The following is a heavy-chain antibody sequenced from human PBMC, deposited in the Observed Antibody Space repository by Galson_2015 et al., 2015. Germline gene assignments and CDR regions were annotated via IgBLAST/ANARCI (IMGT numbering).Heavy chain of an antibody. CDR3: ARVTAPYYYGSGSPYGMDV. J-gene: IGHJ6*02. V-gene: IGHV3-33*01. CDR1: GFTFSSYG. Sequence: LRLSCAASGFTFSSYGMHWVRQVPGKGLEWVAVIWYDGNNKYYADSVKGRFTISRDNSKNTLCLQMNSLRAEDTAVYYCARVTAPYYYGSGSPYGMDVWGQGTTVTVSS. CDR2: IWYDGNNK. D-gene: IGHD3-10*01.